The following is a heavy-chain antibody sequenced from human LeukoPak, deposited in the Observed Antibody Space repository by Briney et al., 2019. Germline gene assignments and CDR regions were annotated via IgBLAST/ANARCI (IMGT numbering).Heavy chain of an antibody. CDR2: INPNSGGT. CDR3: ARPRYSSGWYCDY. D-gene: IGHD6-19*01. CDR1: GYTFTGYY. Sequence: GASVKVSCKASGYTFTGYYMHWVRQAPGQGLEWMGWINPNSGGTNYAQKFQGRVTMTRDTSISTAYMELSSLTSEDTAVYYCARPRYSSGWYCDYWGQGTLVTVSS. J-gene: IGHJ4*02. V-gene: IGHV1-2*02.